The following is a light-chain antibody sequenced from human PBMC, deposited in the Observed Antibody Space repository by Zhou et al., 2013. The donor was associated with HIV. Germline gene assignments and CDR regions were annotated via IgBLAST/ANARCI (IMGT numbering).Light chain of an antibody. CDR3: ATWDNNLSGVV. CDR2: ENS. J-gene: IGLJ2*01. CDR1: NSNVGLNF. V-gene: IGLV1-51*02. Sequence: QSVLTQPPSVSAAPGQKVTISCSGSNSNVGLNFVSWYQQLPGTAPKLLIYENSKRPSGIPDRFSGSRSGTSATLGIAGLQTGDEAHYYCATWDNNLSGVVFGGGTKRDRP.